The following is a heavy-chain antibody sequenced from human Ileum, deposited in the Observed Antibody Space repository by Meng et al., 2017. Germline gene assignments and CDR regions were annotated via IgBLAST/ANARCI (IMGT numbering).Heavy chain of an antibody. D-gene: IGHD7-27*01. V-gene: IGHV4-61*08. Sequence: QVQREGSGLGLVRPAEPLSLICAVSGGSVSSSGNQWGWIRQPPGKGLEWIGYASTNYNPSLKSRVTISVDTSKNQFSLKLTSVTAADTAVYYCARDHWGSLDYWGQGVLVTVSS. CDR2: AST. CDR3: ARDHWGSLDY. CDR1: GGSVSSSGNQ. J-gene: IGHJ4*02.